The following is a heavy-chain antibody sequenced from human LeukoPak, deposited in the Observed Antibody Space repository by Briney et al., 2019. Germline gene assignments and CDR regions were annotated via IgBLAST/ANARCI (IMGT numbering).Heavy chain of an antibody. Sequence: GGPLRLSCAASGFTFSSYSMNWVRQAPGKGLEWVSSISSSSSHTYYADSVKGRFTIFRDNAKNSLSLQMNSLRAEDTAVYYCARDAGSLFDYWGQGTLVTVSS. CDR3: ARDAGSLFDY. CDR1: GFTFSSYS. J-gene: IGHJ4*02. CDR2: ISSSSSHT. V-gene: IGHV3-21*01.